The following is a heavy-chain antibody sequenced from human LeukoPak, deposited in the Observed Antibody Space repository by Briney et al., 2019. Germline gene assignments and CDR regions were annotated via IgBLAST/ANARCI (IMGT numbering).Heavy chain of an antibody. V-gene: IGHV4-59*08. Sequence: SETLSLTCTVSGGSISNYYWSWIRQPPGKGLECVGFIYYSGSTNYNPSLKSRVTISVDTSKNQFSLRLSSVTAADTAVYYCARQREYCSGVSCYSDVFDIWGQGTMVTVSS. J-gene: IGHJ3*02. CDR3: ARQREYCSGVSCYSDVFDI. D-gene: IGHD2-15*01. CDR1: GGSISNYY. CDR2: IYYSGST.